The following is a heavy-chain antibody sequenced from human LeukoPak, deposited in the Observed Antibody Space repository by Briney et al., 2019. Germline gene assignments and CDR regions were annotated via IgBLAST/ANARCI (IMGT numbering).Heavy chain of an antibody. CDR1: GGSISGYS. CDR3: ARLSVIVGAALEYYYYYMDV. V-gene: IGHV4-34*01. CDR2: SNDSGGT. Sequence: ASETLSLTCTVSGGSISGYSWSWIRQPPGKRLEWVGESNDSGGTNYNPSLKSRVTISADKSKNQVSLKLTSVTAADTAVYYCARLSVIVGAALEYYYYYMDVWGQGTTVTVSS. D-gene: IGHD1-26*01. J-gene: IGHJ6*03.